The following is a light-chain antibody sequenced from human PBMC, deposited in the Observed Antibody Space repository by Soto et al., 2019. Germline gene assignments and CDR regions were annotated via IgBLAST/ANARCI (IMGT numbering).Light chain of an antibody. CDR1: QSISTE. J-gene: IGKJ2*01. CDR3: QQGHNWHLT. Sequence: EIVMTQSPATLSLSPGERVTLSCRASQSISTELAWYQQKPDQPPRLLIYSASTRATGVPARFTGSGSGSEFTLTISGLQSEDFAVYYCQQGHNWHLTVGQGTRLEI. CDR2: SAS. V-gene: IGKV3-15*01.